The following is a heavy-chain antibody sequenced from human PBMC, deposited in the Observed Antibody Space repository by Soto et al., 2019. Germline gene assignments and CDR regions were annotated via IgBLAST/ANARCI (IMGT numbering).Heavy chain of an antibody. D-gene: IGHD6-19*01. CDR2: INHSGST. Sequence: SETLSLTCAVYGWSFSGYYWSWIRQPPGKGLEWIGEINHSGSTNYNPSLKSRVTISVDTSKNQFSLKLSSVTAADTAVYYCARGLRRLAGTFRGYYFDYWGQGTLVTVS. CDR1: GWSFSGYY. J-gene: IGHJ4*02. V-gene: IGHV4-34*01. CDR3: ARGLRRLAGTFRGYYFDY.